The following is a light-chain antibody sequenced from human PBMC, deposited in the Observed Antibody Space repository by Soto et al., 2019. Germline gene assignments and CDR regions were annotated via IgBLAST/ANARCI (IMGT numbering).Light chain of an antibody. CDR3: QQYDTLQFT. CDR1: QDISNY. J-gene: IGKJ3*01. CDR2: DAS. V-gene: IGKV1-33*01. Sequence: DIQMTQSPSSLSASVGDRVTITCQASQDISNYLSWYQQKPGKAPKLLIYDASNLETGVPLRFSGSGAGTEFTVTLNSLQPEDSATYYCQQYDTLQFTFGPGTKVHIK.